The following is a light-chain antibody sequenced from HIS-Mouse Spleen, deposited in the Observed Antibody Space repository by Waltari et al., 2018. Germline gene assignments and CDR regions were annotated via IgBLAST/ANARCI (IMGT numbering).Light chain of an antibody. CDR2: EGS. CDR3: CSYAGSSTPVV. J-gene: IGLJ2*01. V-gene: IGLV2-23*01. Sequence: QSALTQPASVSGSPGQSITISCTGTSSDVGSYNLVSWYQQHPGKAPKLMIYEGSKRPSGVSNRFSGSKSGNTASLTISALQAEDEADYYCCSYAGSSTPVVFGGGTKLTVL. CDR1: SSDVGSYNL.